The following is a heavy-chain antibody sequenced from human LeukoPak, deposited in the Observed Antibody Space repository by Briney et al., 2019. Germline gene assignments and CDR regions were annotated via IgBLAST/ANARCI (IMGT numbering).Heavy chain of an antibody. V-gene: IGHV4-4*02. D-gene: IGHD6-19*01. CDR2: IYHGGST. Sequence: SGTLSLTCAVSGGSISTNNWWSWVRQPPGKGLEWIGEIYHGGSTNYNPSLKSRLTISVDKSKNQFSLNLSSVTAADTAIYYCARKRSVAGTGPFDYWGQGTLVTVSS. J-gene: IGHJ4*02. CDR1: GGSISTNNW. CDR3: ARKRSVAGTGPFDY.